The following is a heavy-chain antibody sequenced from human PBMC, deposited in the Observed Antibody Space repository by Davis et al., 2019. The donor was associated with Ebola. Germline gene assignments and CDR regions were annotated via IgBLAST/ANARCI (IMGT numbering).Heavy chain of an antibody. D-gene: IGHD1-26*01. CDR3: AKDLIAVGASY. Sequence: PGGSLRLSCAASGFTFSSYAVSWVRQAPGKGLEWVSAISGSGGSPYYADSVKGRFTISRDNSKNTLYLQMNSLRVEDTAVYYCAKDLIAVGASYWGQGTLVTVSS. J-gene: IGHJ4*02. CDR2: ISGSGGSP. CDR1: GFTFSSYA. V-gene: IGHV3-23*01.